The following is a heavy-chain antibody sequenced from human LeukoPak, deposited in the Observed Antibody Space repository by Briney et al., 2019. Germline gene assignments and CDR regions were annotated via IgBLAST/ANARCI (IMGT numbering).Heavy chain of an antibody. CDR3: ARRPNFGDRVDYLES. V-gene: IGHV3-7*01. CDR2: IKQGGSVK. D-gene: IGHD4-17*01. Sequence: GGSLSLSCAAYGFTFSSHWMTWVRQAPGKGLEWVAGIKQGGSVKYYGDSVKGRFTVSRDNAKNSLYHQMNSLCAGDTAVYYCARRPNFGDRVDYLESWGQGTKVTVSS. CDR1: GFTFSSHW. J-gene: IGHJ4*02.